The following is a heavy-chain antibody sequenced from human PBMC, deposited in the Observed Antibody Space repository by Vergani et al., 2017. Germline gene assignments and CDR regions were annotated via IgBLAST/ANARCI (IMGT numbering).Heavy chain of an antibody. J-gene: IGHJ6*02. D-gene: IGHD6-6*01. CDR3: ARDHQQACSSIAARPEYYYDGMDV. CDR1: GGTFSSYA. V-gene: IGHV1-69*01. Sequence: QVQLVQSGAEVKKPGSSVKVSCKASGGTFSSYAISWVRQAPGQGLEWMGGIIPIFGTANYAQKFQGRVTITADESTSTAYMELSSLRSEDTAVYYCARDHQQACSSIAARPEYYYDGMDVWGQGTTVTVSS. CDR2: IIPIFGTA.